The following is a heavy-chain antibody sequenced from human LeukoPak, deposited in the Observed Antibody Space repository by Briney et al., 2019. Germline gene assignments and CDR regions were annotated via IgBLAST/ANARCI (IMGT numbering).Heavy chain of an antibody. J-gene: IGHJ2*01. CDR3: ARGFYFSMTELYYLDL. V-gene: IGHV3-7*04. CDR1: GLNFRSFW. D-gene: IGHD2-8*01. Sequence: GGSLRLSCAVSGLNFRSFWMSWVRQAPGKGLEWVANVKQDGSEKFYVDSVKGRFTISRDNAKNSLYLQMNSLRAEDSAVYFCARGFYFSMTELYYLDLWGRGTLVTVSS. CDR2: VKQDGSEK.